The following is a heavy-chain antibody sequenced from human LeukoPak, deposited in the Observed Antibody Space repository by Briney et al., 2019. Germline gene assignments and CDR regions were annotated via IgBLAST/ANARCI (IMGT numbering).Heavy chain of an antibody. V-gene: IGHV3-48*03. J-gene: IGHJ5*02. CDR2: ISSSGSTI. CDR1: GFTFRSYE. CDR3: ARVGLQYNSFDP. D-gene: IGHD3-16*01. Sequence: QAGGSLRLSCAASGFTFRSYEMNWVRQAPGKGLEWVSYISSSGSTIYYADSVKGRFTISRDNAKNSLYLQMNSLRAEDTAVYYCARVGLQYNSFDPWGQGTLVTVSS.